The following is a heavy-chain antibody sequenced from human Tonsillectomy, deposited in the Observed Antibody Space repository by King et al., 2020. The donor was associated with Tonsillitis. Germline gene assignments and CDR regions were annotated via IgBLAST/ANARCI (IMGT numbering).Heavy chain of an antibody. V-gene: IGHV1-69*04. CDR1: GGTFSSYA. D-gene: IGHD5-18*01. Sequence: QLVQSGAEVKKPGSSVKVSCKASGGTFSSYAISWVRQAPGQGLEWMGRITPILGIANYAQKFQGRVTITADKSTSTAYMELSSLRSEDTAVYYCAREAAERGIQLWLRSRAFDIWGQGTMVTVSS. CDR2: ITPILGIA. CDR3: AREAAERGIQLWLRSRAFDI. J-gene: IGHJ3*02.